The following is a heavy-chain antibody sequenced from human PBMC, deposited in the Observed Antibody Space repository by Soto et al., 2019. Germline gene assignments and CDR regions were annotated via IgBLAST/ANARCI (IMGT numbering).Heavy chain of an antibody. CDR3: ARGRWYYDY. CDR1: GYTFTDYW. J-gene: IGHJ4*02. V-gene: IGHV5-10-1*01. CDR2: MNPSDSYF. Sequence: ESLNISCQASGYTFTDYWIAWMRQMPGKGLEWIGRMNPSDSYFNYNPSFQGRVTFSLDKSIDTAYLHWRSLKASDTATYYGARGRWYYDYWGQGVLVTV.